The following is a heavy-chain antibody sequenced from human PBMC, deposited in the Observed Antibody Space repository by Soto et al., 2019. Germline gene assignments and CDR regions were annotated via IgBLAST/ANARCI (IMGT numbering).Heavy chain of an antibody. J-gene: IGHJ4*02. D-gene: IGHD3-22*01. CDR1: GGSISSYY. CDR3: ARDGYYYDSSGYQRVYYFAY. V-gene: IGHV4-59*01. Sequence: QVQLQESGPGLVKPSETLSLTCTVSGGSISSYYWSWIRQPPGKGLEWIGYIFYSGSTNYNPSLKRRVTVAVDTSKSQFSLRLGSVTAADTAVYYCARDGYYYDSSGYQRVYYFAYWGQGTLVTVSS. CDR2: IFYSGST.